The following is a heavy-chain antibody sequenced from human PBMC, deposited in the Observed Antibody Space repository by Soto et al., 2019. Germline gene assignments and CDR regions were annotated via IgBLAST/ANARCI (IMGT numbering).Heavy chain of an antibody. CDR1: GGSISSGDYY. CDR2: IYYSGST. D-gene: IGHD3-16*02. J-gene: IGHJ5*02. Sequence: PSETLSLTCTVSGGSISSGDYYWSWIRQPPGKGLEWIGYIYYSGSTYYNPSLKSRVTISVDTPKNQFSLKLSSVTAADTAAYYCARGSYVTNYDYVWGSYRLNWFDPWGQGTLVTVSS. CDR3: ARGSYVTNYDYVWGSYRLNWFDP. V-gene: IGHV4-30-4*01.